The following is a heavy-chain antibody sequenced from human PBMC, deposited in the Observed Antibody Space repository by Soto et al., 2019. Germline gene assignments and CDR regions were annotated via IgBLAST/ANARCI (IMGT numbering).Heavy chain of an antibody. CDR1: GYTFTSYG. CDR2: ISAYNGNT. J-gene: IGHJ5*02. V-gene: IGHV1-18*04. CDR3: ARANYYYDSSGYFAWFDP. Sequence: ASVKVSCKASGYTFTSYGISWVRQAPGQGLEWMGWISAYNGNTNYAQKLQGRVTMTTDTSTSTAYMELRSLRSDDTAVYYCARANYYYDSSGYFAWFDPWGQGTLVTVSS. D-gene: IGHD3-22*01.